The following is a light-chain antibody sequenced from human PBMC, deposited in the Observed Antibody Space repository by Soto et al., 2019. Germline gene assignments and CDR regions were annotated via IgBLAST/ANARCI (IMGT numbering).Light chain of an antibody. V-gene: IGKV1-39*01. CDR3: PQGSSPPWP. CDR2: AIS. CDR1: QSVTTY. J-gene: IGKJ1*01. Sequence: DVEMTQTPTSLSASVGDRVTITCRASQSVTTYLHWYQQKAGEAPKLLIYAISNLQSGVSSRFSGSGSGTDFRLTIITLQPEDFTTYYCPQGSSPPWPFGQGTKVDIK.